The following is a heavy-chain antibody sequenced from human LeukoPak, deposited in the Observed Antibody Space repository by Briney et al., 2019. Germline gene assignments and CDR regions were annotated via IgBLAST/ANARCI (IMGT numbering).Heavy chain of an antibody. Sequence: SVKVSCKASGGTFSSYAISWVRQAPGQGLEWMGGIIPIFGTANYAQKFQGRVTITADESTSTAYMELSSLRSEDTAVYYCARIRSDSSGYYYQGDFDYWGQGTLVTVSS. D-gene: IGHD3-22*01. CDR1: GGTFSSYA. CDR3: ARIRSDSSGYYYQGDFDY. J-gene: IGHJ4*02. CDR2: IIPIFGTA. V-gene: IGHV1-69*13.